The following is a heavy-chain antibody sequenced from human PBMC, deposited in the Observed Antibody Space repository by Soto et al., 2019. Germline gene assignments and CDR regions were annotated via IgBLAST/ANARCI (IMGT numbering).Heavy chain of an antibody. CDR1: GFTFSAYA. V-gene: IGHV3-30*04. CDR3: ANLGSDTGNLYSFDY. CDR2: ISFAGRKT. J-gene: IGHJ4*02. Sequence: QVQLVESGGGVVQPGRSLRLSCAASGFTFSAYAMHWVRQAPGKGLEWVAVISFAGRKTYYADSMKGRFTISRDNSKDTLYLQMNRLRAEDAAVYRCANLGSDTGNLYSFDYWGQGTLVTVSS. D-gene: IGHD3-10*01.